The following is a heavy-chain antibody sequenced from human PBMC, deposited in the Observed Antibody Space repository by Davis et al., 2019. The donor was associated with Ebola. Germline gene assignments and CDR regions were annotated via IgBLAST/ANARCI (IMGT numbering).Heavy chain of an antibody. CDR2: IYYSGST. Sequence: MPSATLSLTSTVSGASTSSSSYYWGWIRQPPGKGREWIGSIYYSGSTYYNPSLKSRVTISVDTSKNQFSLKLSSVTAADTAVYYCAKGGLVQAVFGYWGKGTLVTVSS. J-gene: IGHJ4*02. CDR1: GASTSSSSYY. V-gene: IGHV4-39*01. CDR3: AKGGLVQAVFGY. D-gene: IGHD6-19*01.